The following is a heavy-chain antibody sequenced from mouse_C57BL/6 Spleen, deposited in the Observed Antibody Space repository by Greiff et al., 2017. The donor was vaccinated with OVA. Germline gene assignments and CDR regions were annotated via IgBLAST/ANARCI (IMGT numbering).Heavy chain of an antibody. J-gene: IGHJ3*01. CDR3: ASYRYDYDVAY. CDR1: GYAFSSYW. Sequence: QVQLQQSGAELVKPGASVKISCKASGYAFSSYWLNWVKQRPGKGLEWIGQIYPGDGDTNSNGKFKGKATLTADKSSSTAYLQLSSLTSEDSAVYFCASYRYDYDVAYWGQGTLVTVSA. CDR2: IYPGDGDT. D-gene: IGHD2-4*01. V-gene: IGHV1-80*01.